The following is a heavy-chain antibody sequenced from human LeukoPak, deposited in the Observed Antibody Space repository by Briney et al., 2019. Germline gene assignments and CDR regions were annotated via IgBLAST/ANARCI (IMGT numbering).Heavy chain of an antibody. CDR3: ARGPYCGGDCSSSDSFDS. V-gene: IGHV1-18*01. Sequence: ASVKVSCKASGYTFINYGVSWVRQAPGQGLEWMGWISGYNGNTNYAQNIQGRVTMTTDTSTSTGYLELRSLRSDDTAVYFCARGPYCGGDCSSSDSFDSWGQGTMVTVSS. J-gene: IGHJ3*02. CDR1: GYTFINYG. D-gene: IGHD2-21*02. CDR2: ISGYNGNT.